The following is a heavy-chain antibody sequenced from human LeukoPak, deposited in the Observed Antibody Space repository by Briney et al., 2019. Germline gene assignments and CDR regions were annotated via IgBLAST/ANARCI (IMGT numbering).Heavy chain of an antibody. Sequence: SETLSLTCAVYGGSFSGYYWSWIRQPPGKGLEWIGEINHSGSTNYNPSLKSRVTISVDTSKDQFSLKLSSVTAADTAVYYCRSSGFTFDYWGQGTLVTVSS. V-gene: IGHV4-34*01. CDR2: INHSGST. CDR3: RSSGFTFDY. D-gene: IGHD6-19*01. CDR1: GGSFSGYY. J-gene: IGHJ4*02.